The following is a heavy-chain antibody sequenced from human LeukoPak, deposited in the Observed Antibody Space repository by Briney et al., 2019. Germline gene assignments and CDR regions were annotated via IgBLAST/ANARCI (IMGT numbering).Heavy chain of an antibody. V-gene: IGHV3-21*01. CDR1: GFIFSSYS. CDR3: ARVTSGITGGTYYYYYMDV. CDR2: ISSSNTYL. D-gene: IGHD6-13*01. Sequence: GGFLRLSCAASGFIFSSYSMCWVRQAPGKGLECVSSISSSNTYLYYASSVRGRFTISRDNVKTSLYLIMNSLRAEDTAVYYCARVTSGITGGTYYYYYMDVWGKGTTVTVSS. J-gene: IGHJ6*03.